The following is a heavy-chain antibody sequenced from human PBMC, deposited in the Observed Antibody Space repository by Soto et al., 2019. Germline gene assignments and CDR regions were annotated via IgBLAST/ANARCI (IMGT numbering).Heavy chain of an antibody. Sequence: SSETLSLTCTVSGGSISSGDYYWSWIRQAPGKGLEWVANINRDGSEKNYVDSVKGRFTISRDNAKNSLYLQMNSLRAEDTAVYYCARDGGVRQIDYWGQGTLVTVSS. CDR3: ARDGGVRQIDY. J-gene: IGHJ4*02. D-gene: IGHD2-8*02. CDR2: INRDGSEK. V-gene: IGHV3-7*01. CDR1: GGSISSGDYY.